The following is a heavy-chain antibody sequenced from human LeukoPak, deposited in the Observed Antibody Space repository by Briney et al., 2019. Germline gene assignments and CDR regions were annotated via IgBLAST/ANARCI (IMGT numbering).Heavy chain of an antibody. V-gene: IGHV3-23*01. CDR2: ISGSGGST. Sequence: GGSLRLSCAASGFTFSSYAMSWVRQAPGKGLEWVSAISGSGGSTYYADSVKGRFTNSRDNSKNTLYLQMNSLRAEDTAVYYCAKGREANYYDSSGYSPIFDYWGQGTLVTVSS. CDR1: GFTFSSYA. D-gene: IGHD3-22*01. CDR3: AKGREANYYDSSGYSPIFDY. J-gene: IGHJ4*02.